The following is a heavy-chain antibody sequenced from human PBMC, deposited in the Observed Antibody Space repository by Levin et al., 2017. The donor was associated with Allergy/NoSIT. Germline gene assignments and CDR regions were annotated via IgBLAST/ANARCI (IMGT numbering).Heavy chain of an antibody. Sequence: PSETLSLTCTVSGGSISSYYWSWIRQPPGKGLEWIGYIYYSGSTNYNPSLKSRVTISVDTSKNQFSLKLSSVTAADTAVYYCARHSSSWYWYFDYWGQGTLVTVSS. CDR1: GGSISSYY. CDR3: ARHSSSWYWYFDY. V-gene: IGHV4-59*08. D-gene: IGHD6-13*01. J-gene: IGHJ4*02. CDR2: IYYSGST.